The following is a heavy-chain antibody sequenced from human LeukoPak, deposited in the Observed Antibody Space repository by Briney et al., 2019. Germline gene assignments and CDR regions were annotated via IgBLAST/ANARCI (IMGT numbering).Heavy chain of an antibody. Sequence: GGSLRLSCAASGFTFSSYWMSWVRQAPGKGLEWVANIKQVGSEKYYVDSVKGRFTISRDNAKNSLYLQMNSPRAEDTAVYYCARGDYDFWSGYFFDYWGQGTLVTVSS. CDR2: IKQVGSEK. J-gene: IGHJ4*02. CDR3: ARGDYDFWSGYFFDY. D-gene: IGHD3-3*01. CDR1: GFTFSSYW. V-gene: IGHV3-7*01.